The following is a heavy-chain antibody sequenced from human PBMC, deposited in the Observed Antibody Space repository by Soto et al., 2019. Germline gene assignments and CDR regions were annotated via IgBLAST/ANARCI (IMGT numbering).Heavy chain of an antibody. CDR1: GFTFSSYG. CDR2: ISYDGSNK. V-gene: IGHV3-30*18. CDR3: AKAAFDI. Sequence: PGGSLRLSCAASGFTFSSYGMHWVRQAPGKGLEWVAVISYDGSNKYYADSVKGRFTISRDNSKNTLYLQMNSLRAEDTAVYYCAKAAFDIWGQGTMVTVSS. J-gene: IGHJ3*02.